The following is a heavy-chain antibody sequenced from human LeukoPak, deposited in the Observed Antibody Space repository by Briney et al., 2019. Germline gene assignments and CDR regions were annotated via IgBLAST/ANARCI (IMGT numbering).Heavy chain of an antibody. CDR2: INWNGGST. J-gene: IGHJ4*02. V-gene: IGHV3-20*04. CDR1: GFTFDDYG. D-gene: IGHD5-18*01. CDR3: ARDRIDTAMVTFDY. Sequence: GGSLRLSCAASGFTFDDYGMSWVRQVPGKWLEWVSGINWNGGSTGYVDSVKGRFTISRDKAKNSLYLQMNSLRAEDTAVYYCARDRIDTAMVTFDYWGQGTLVTVSS.